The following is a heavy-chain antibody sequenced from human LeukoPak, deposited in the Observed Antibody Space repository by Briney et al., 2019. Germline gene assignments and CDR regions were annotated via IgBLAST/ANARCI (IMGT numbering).Heavy chain of an antibody. D-gene: IGHD4-11*01. V-gene: IGHV4-30-2*01. J-gene: IGHJ4*02. CDR3: ARADDYSFDY. CDR2: IYHSGST. Sequence: SETLSLTCTVSGGSISSGGYYWSWIRQPPGKGLEWIGYIYHSGSTYYNPSLKSRVTISVDRSKNQFSLKLSSVTAADTAVYYCARADDYSFDYWGQGTLVTVSS. CDR1: GGSISSGGYY.